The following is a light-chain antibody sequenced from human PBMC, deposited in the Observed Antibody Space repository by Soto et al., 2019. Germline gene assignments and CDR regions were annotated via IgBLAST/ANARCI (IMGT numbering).Light chain of an antibody. CDR1: QSVRSSY. CDR3: QQYDSSPRYT. Sequence: EIVLTQSPGTLSLSPGERATLSCTASQSVRSSYLAWYQQKPGQAPRLLIYAASTRTTGTPDRFSGSGSGTDFTLTISRLEPEDFAVYYCQQYDSSPRYTFGQGTKLEIK. CDR2: AAS. V-gene: IGKV3-20*01. J-gene: IGKJ2*01.